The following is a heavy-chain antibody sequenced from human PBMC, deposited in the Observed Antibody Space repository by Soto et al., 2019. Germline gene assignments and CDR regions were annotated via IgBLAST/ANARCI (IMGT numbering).Heavy chain of an antibody. CDR2: ISAHNGNT. V-gene: IGHV1-18*01. J-gene: IGHJ6*02. D-gene: IGHD2-2*01. Sequence: QVQLVQSGAEVKKPGASVKVSCKASGYTFTSYGISWVRQAPGQGLEWMGWISAHNGNTNYAQKLQGRVTMTTDTPTSKAYMELRSLSSDDTAVYYCARGGGYCSSTRCYVYYYYYGMDVWGQGTTVTVSS. CDR3: ARGGGYCSSTRCYVYYYYYGMDV. CDR1: GYTFTSYG.